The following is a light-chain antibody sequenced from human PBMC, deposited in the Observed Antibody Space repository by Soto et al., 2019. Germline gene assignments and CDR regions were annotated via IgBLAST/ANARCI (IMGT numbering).Light chain of an antibody. Sequence: DIQMTQSPSSLSASVGDRVTITCRASRTISSFLNWYQQKPGKAPQLLIYAASSLQTGVPSRFSGCGSGTDFTLTISSLQPEDFATYYCHQSYTVPLTFGGGTTVEIK. CDR2: AAS. J-gene: IGKJ4*01. CDR1: RTISSF. CDR3: HQSYTVPLT. V-gene: IGKV1-39*01.